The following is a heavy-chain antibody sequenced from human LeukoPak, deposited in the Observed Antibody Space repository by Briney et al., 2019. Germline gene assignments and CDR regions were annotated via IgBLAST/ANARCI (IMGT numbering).Heavy chain of an antibody. D-gene: IGHD3-22*01. CDR1: GYTFTSYD. CDR2: MNPNSGNT. J-gene: IGHJ6*03. CDR3: ARHKVVVVPGDYYYYMDV. Sequence: AASVKVSCKASGYTFTSYDINWVRQAPGQGLEWMGWMNPNSGNTGYAQKFQGRVTITRNTSISTAYMELSSLRSEDTAVYYCARHKVVVVPGDYYYYMDVWGKGTTVTVSS. V-gene: IGHV1-8*03.